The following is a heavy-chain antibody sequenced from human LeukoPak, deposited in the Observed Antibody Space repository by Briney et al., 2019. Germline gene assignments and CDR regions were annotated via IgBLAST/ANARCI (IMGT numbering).Heavy chain of an antibody. CDR3: ARGIAAAFGDYGGH. Sequence: GGSLRLSCAASGFTFSSYSMNWVHQAPGKGLEWVSSISSSSSYIYYADSVKGRFTISRDNAKNSLYLQMNSLRAEDTAVYYCARGIAAAFGDYGGHWGQGTLVTVSS. D-gene: IGHD6-13*01. J-gene: IGHJ4*02. V-gene: IGHV3-21*01. CDR1: GFTFSSYS. CDR2: ISSSSSYI.